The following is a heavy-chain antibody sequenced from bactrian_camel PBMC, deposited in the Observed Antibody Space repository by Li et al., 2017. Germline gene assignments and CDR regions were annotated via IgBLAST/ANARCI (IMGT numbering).Heavy chain of an antibody. D-gene: IGHD5*01. CDR3: AADAQYGLGTRSDFGY. V-gene: IGHV3S1*01. CDR2: VDNGGGIT. Sequence: HVQLVESGGGLVQPGGSLRLSCAASGFAFSRFTMDWVRQAPGKGLEWVSAVDNGGGITYYSDSVKGRFTISKDNAKNTLYLQIDSLKPEDTAVYYCAADAQYGLGTRSDFGYWGQGTQVTVS. J-gene: IGHJ6*01. CDR1: GFAFSRFT.